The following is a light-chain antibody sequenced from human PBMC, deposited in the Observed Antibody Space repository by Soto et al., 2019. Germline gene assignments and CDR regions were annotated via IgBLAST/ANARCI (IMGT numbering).Light chain of an antibody. V-gene: IGKV1-5*01. CDR3: RHDHSFPIT. J-gene: IGKJ4*01. Sequence: DIQMTQSPSTLSASVGDRVTITCRASQSISGWLAWYQQKPGKAPKLLIYAASSLQSEVPSRFSGSGSGTDFTLTISSLQSEYFGTYYCRHDHSFPITFAAGT. CDR1: QSISGW. CDR2: AAS.